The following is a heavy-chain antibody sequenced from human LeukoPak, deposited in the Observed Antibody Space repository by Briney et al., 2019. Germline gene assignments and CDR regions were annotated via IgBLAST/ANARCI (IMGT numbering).Heavy chain of an antibody. V-gene: IGHV4-38-2*02. CDR3: ARLSMLGYCSGGSCSLAMDV. Sequence: PSETLSLTCTVSDYSISNTYYWVWIRQPPGKGLESIGSISLGGTTHYNPSLKSRVIISVDTSKNQFSLKLSSVTAADTAVYYCARLSMLGYCSGGSCSLAMDVWGKGTTVTISS. J-gene: IGHJ6*04. CDR2: ISLGGTT. CDR1: DYSISNTYY. D-gene: IGHD2-15*01.